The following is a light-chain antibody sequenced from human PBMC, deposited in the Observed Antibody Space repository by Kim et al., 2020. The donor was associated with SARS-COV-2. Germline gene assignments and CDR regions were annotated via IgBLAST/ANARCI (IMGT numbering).Light chain of an antibody. CDR3: SSYTSSSTLV. V-gene: IGLV2-14*03. J-gene: IGLJ2*01. CDR2: DVS. CDR1: SCNVGGYNY. Sequence: GQWITISCTGTSCNVGGYNYVSWYQQHPGKAPKLMIYDVSNRPSGVSNRFSGSKSGNTASLTISGLQAEDEADYYCSSYTSSSTLVFGGGTQLTVL.